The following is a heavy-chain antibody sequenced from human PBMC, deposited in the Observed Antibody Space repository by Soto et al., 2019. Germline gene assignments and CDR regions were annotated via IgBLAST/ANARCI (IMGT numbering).Heavy chain of an antibody. J-gene: IGHJ5*02. CDR1: GGSISSSSYY. V-gene: IGHV4-39*01. D-gene: IGHD3-9*01. Sequence: SETLSLTCTVSGGSISSSSYYWGWIRQPPGKGLEWIGSIYYSGSTYYNPSLKSRVTISVDTSKNQFSLKLSSVTAADTAVYYCASHLTGPTGWFDPWGQGTLVTVSS. CDR2: IYYSGST. CDR3: ASHLTGPTGWFDP.